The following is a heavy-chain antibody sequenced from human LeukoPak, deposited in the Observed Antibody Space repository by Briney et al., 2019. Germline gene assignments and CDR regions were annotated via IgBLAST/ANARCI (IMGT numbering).Heavy chain of an antibody. CDR3: RLSPLYYYYYYMDV. V-gene: IGHV3-7*03. D-gene: IGHD3-16*02. Sequence: GGSLRLSCAGSGFTFSAYWMTWVRQAPGKGLEWVANIKQDGSEKYYVDSVKGRFTISRDNAEKSLYLQMNSLKTEDTAVYYCRLSPLYYYYYYMDVWGKGTTVTVSS. J-gene: IGHJ6*03. CDR2: IKQDGSEK. CDR1: GFTFSAYW.